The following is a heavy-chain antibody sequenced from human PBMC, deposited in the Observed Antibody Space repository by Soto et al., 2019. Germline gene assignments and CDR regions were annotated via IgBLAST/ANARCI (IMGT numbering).Heavy chain of an antibody. CDR3: ARDGGRHSGGIDY. V-gene: IGHV1-69*01. CDR1: GGNFSSYS. Sequence: QVQLVQPGAEVKKPGSSVKVSCKASGGNFSSYSINWVRQAPGQGLEWMGEIIPIFGTANYAQKFQGRVTITADESTSTAYMELSSLISEDTAVYYCARDGGRHSGGIDYWGQGTMVTVSS. J-gene: IGHJ4*02. D-gene: IGHD1-26*01. CDR2: IIPIFGTA.